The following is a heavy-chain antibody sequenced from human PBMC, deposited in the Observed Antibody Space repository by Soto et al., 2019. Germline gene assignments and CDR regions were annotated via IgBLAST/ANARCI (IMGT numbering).Heavy chain of an antibody. D-gene: IGHD2-15*01. CDR2: ISRTSNTI. V-gene: IGHV3-48*01. CDR1: GFTFSSES. Sequence: GGSLRLSCAASGFTFSSESMIWLRQAPGKGLEWISFISRTSNTIYYVGSVKGRFTTSRDNGKNLLYLQMDSLSAEDSAVYYCASLFASTYSPRPFDYWGQGTLVTVSS. CDR3: ASLFASTYSPRPFDY. J-gene: IGHJ4*02.